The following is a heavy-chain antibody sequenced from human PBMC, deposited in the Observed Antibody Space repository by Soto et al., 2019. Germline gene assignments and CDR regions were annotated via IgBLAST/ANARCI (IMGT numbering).Heavy chain of an antibody. D-gene: IGHD5-12*01. J-gene: IGHJ4*02. Sequence: GGCLRRSCAAGGFLFSSYAMSWVRQTPGKGLEWVAGISGGGNDRYYVECGQCRLTFSSDNFRNILYLQMHSLRADDTAMYSRARSLFMVAPDNEPLDYWEQRTLVTVSS. CDR1: GFLFSSYA. CDR3: ARSLFMVAPDNEPLDY. V-gene: IGHV3-23*01. CDR2: ISGGGNDR.